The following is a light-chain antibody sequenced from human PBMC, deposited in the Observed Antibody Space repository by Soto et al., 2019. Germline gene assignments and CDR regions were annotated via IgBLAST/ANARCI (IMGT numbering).Light chain of an antibody. CDR1: QSISSY. J-gene: IGKJ3*01. V-gene: IGKV1-39*01. CDR2: AAS. CDR3: QQSYSTPLT. Sequence: DIQMTQSPSSLSASVGDRVTITCRASQSISSYLNWYQQKPGKAPKLLIYAASSLQSGVPSRFSGGGSGTDFTLTISSLQPEDFASYYCQQSYSTPLTFGPGTKVHIK.